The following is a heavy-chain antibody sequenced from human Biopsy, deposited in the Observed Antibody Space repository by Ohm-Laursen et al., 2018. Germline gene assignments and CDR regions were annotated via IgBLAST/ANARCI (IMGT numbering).Heavy chain of an antibody. CDR1: GNTFATYH. CDR3: ATDTLMAQNLVPGENWFDP. D-gene: IGHD3-10*01. CDR2: ISPSGATT. Sequence: ASVKVSCKASGNTFATYHIHWVRQAPGQGLEWMGVISPSGATTSFSQKFQGRITMTRDTSTGTVYMDLNSLGSDDTAVYYCATDTLMAQNLVPGENWFDPWGQGTLVTVSS. V-gene: IGHV1-46*01. J-gene: IGHJ5*02.